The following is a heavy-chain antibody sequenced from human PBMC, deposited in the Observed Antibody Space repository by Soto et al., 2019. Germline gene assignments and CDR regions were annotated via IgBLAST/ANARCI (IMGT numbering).Heavy chain of an antibody. CDR3: ARDQGLYSSSWYLEHWFDP. CDR1: SYTFTSYG. J-gene: IGHJ5*02. CDR2: ISAYNGNT. D-gene: IGHD6-13*01. Sequence: GASVKVSCKASSYTFTSYGISWVRQAPGQGLEWMGWISAYNGNTNYAQKLQGRVTMTTDTSTSTAYMELRSLRSDDTAVYYCARDQGLYSSSWYLEHWFDPWGQGTLVTVSS. V-gene: IGHV1-18*01.